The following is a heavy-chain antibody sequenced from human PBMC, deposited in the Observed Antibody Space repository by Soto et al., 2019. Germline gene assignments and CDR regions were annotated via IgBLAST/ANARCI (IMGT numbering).Heavy chain of an antibody. Sequence: GASVKVSCKASGGTFSSYAISWVRQAPGQGLEWMGGIIPIFGTANYAQKFQGRVTITADKSTSTAYMELSGLRSGDTAVYYCARDYDFWSGYSSSGYYYYYAMDVWGQGTTVTVSS. CDR1: GGTFSSYA. D-gene: IGHD3-3*01. CDR2: IIPIFGTA. V-gene: IGHV1-69*06. J-gene: IGHJ6*02. CDR3: ARDYDFWSGYSSSGYYYYYAMDV.